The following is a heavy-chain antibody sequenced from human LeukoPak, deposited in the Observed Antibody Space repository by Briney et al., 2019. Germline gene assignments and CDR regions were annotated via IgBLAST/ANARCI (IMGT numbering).Heavy chain of an antibody. CDR2: IYYSGST. D-gene: IGHD2-21*02. Sequence: SETLSLTCTVSGGSISSYYWSWLRQPPGKGLEWIGYIYYSGSTNYNPSLKSRVTISVDTSKNQFSLKLSSVTVADTAVYYCARVVVVTATNYYMDVWGKGTTVTVSS. CDR1: GGSISSYY. J-gene: IGHJ6*03. CDR3: ARVVVVTATNYYMDV. V-gene: IGHV4-59*01.